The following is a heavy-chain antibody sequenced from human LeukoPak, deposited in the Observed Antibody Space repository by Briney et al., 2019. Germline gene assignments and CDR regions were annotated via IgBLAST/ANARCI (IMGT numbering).Heavy chain of an antibody. CDR2: VSGRGGTT. CDR1: GFPFSSYA. Sequence: QAGGSLRLSGAASGFPFSSYAMSWDRQAPGKGLEWVSAVSGRGGTTYYTDSVKGRFTISRDNSKNTLYLQMNSLRAQDTAMYYCAKSDYYDSSGHPSSFEYWGQGTLVTVSS. D-gene: IGHD3-22*01. V-gene: IGHV3-23*01. J-gene: IGHJ4*02. CDR3: AKSDYYDSSGHPSSFEY.